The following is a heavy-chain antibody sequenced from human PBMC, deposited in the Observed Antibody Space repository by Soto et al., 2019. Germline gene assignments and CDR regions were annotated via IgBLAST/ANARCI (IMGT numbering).Heavy chain of an antibody. CDR3: AKEGEGFQLLGPSYFDY. Sequence: GGSLRLSCAASGFTFSNYGMHWVRQAPGKGLEWVAVISYDGNNKYYADSVKGRFTISRDNSKNTLYLQMNSLRAEDTAVYYCAKEGEGFQLLGPSYFDYWGQGTLVTVSS. V-gene: IGHV3-30*18. J-gene: IGHJ4*02. CDR1: GFTFSNYG. CDR2: ISYDGNNK. D-gene: IGHD2-2*01.